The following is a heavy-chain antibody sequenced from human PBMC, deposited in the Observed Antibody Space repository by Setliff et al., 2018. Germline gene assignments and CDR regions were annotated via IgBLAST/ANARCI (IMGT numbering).Heavy chain of an antibody. D-gene: IGHD6-6*01. Sequence: SVKVSCKASGGTFNSYAISWARQAPGQGLEWMGGIIPIFGSANYARKFQGRVTVTADESTSTAYMELSSLRSEDTAVFYCARDREQLAPTTRVFLSYFMDVWGKGTTVTVS. CDR2: IIPIFGSA. CDR1: GGTFNSYA. J-gene: IGHJ6*03. CDR3: ARDREQLAPTTRVFLSYFMDV. V-gene: IGHV1-69*13.